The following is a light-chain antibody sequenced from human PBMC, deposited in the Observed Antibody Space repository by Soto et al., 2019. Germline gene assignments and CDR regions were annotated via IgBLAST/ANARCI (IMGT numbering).Light chain of an antibody. CDR1: TGTVTRGHY. J-gene: IGLJ2*01. Sequence: QTVVTQEPSLSVSPGGTVTLTCDSSTGTVTRGHYPFWFQQKPGQAPRTLIFDTNNKHSWTPARFSGSLLGGKAALTLSGAQPEDEADYYCLVSYSGGRVFGGGTKLTVL. CDR2: DTN. CDR3: LVSYSGGRV. V-gene: IGLV7-46*01.